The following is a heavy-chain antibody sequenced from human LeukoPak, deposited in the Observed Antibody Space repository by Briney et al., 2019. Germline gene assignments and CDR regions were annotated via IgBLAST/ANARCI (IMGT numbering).Heavy chain of an antibody. D-gene: IGHD2-2*02. J-gene: IGHJ4*02. CDR2: IWYDGSNK. CDR3: ARDIVSYYIDY. V-gene: IGHV3-33*01. Sequence: GGSLRLSCAASGFTFSRHGMHWVRQAPGKGLEWVAVIWYDGSNKYYADAVKGRFTISRDNSKNMLYLQMNSLRVEDTAVYYCARDIVSYYIDYWGQGTLVTVSS. CDR1: GFTFSRHG.